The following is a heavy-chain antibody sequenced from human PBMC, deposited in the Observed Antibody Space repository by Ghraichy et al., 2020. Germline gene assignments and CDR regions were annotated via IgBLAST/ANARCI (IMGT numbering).Heavy chain of an antibody. CDR2: ISGSGGST. J-gene: IGHJ4*02. V-gene: IGHV3-23*01. CDR1: GFTFSSYA. CDR3: AKDHSSSWFPSALVG. D-gene: IGHD6-13*01. Sequence: GSLRLSCAASGFTFSSYAMSWVRQAPGKGLEWVSAISGSGGSTYYADSVKGRFTISRDNSKNTLYLQMNSLRAEDTAVYYCAKDHSSSWFPSALVGWDQGTLVTVSS.